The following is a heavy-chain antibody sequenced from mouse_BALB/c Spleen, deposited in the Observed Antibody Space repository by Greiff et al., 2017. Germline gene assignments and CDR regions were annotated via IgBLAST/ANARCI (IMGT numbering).Heavy chain of an antibody. CDR2: ISSGGST. D-gene: IGHD2-1*01. Sequence: DVMLVESGGGLVKPGGSLKLSCAASGFTFSSYAMSWVRQTPEKRLEWVASISSGGSTYYPDSVKGRFTISRDNARNILYLQMSSLRSEDTAMYYCARGTYGNYEFAYWGQGTLVTVSA. CDR3: ARGTYGNYEFAY. J-gene: IGHJ3*01. CDR1: GFTFSSYA. V-gene: IGHV5-6-5*01.